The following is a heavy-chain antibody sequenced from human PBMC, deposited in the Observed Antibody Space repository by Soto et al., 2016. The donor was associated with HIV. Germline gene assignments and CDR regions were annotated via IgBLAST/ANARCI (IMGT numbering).Heavy chain of an antibody. CDR2: IFYSGST. CDR3: ARGRGYMILYFQH. Sequence: QVQLQESGPGLVKPSETLSLTCTVSGGSVSSGSYYWSWIRQPPGKGLEWIGHIFYSGSTNYSPSLKSRVTIFRDTSKNQFSLKLSSVTAADTAVYYCARGRGYMILYFQHWGQGTWHRLL. J-gene: IGHJ1*01. D-gene: IGHD3-16*01. CDR1: GGSVSSGSYY. V-gene: IGHV4-61*01.